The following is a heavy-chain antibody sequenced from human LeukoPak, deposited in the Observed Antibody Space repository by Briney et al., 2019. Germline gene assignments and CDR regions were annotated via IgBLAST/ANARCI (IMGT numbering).Heavy chain of an antibody. Sequence: SQTLSLTCTVSGGPISCGADYGSWIRQHPGKGLEWIGYFYYSGSTYYNPSLKSRVTISVDTSKNQFSLDLSSVTAADTAVYYCARDPGDGYLVTDYWGQGTLVTVSS. D-gene: IGHD5-24*01. CDR1: GGPISCGADY. J-gene: IGHJ4*02. CDR2: FYYSGST. CDR3: ARDPGDGYLVTDY. V-gene: IGHV4-31*03.